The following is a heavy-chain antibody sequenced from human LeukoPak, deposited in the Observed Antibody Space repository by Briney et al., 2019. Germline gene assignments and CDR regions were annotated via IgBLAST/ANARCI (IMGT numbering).Heavy chain of an antibody. CDR1: GGSISSSSYY. D-gene: IGHD5-18*01. CDR3: AGEWIQLWGGGY. Sequence: SETLSLTCTVSGGSISSSSYYWGWIRQPPGKGLEWIGSIYYSGSTYYNPSLKSRVTISVDTSKNQFSLKLSSATAADTAVYYCAGEWIQLWGGGYWGQGTLVTVSS. CDR2: IYYSGST. J-gene: IGHJ4*02. V-gene: IGHV4-39*07.